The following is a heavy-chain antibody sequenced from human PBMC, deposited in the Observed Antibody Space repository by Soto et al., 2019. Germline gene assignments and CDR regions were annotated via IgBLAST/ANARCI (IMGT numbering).Heavy chain of an antibody. CDR1: GGTFSSYT. CDR3: ARLLVGYNYGPGGNYGMDV. Sequence: QVQLVQSGAEVRKPGSSVMVSCKASGGTFSSYTISWVRQAPGQGLEWMGGIIPILGIANYAQKFQGRVTITEDKSTSTAYMELSSLRSEDTAVYYCARLLVGYNYGPGGNYGMDVWGQGTTVTVSS. D-gene: IGHD5-18*01. J-gene: IGHJ6*02. V-gene: IGHV1-69*02. CDR2: IIPILGIA.